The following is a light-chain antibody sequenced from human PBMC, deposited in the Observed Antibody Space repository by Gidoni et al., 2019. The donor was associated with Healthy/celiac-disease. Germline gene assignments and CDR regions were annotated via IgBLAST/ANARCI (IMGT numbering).Light chain of an antibody. J-gene: IGLJ3*02. Sequence: QSVLTQPPSASGTPGQRVTISCSGSSSNIGSNTVNWYQQLPGTAPNLLIYSNNQRPSGVPDRFSGSKSGTSASLAISGLQSEDEADYYCAAWDDSLNGWVFGGGTKLTV. V-gene: IGLV1-44*01. CDR3: AAWDDSLNGWV. CDR1: SSNIGSNT. CDR2: SNN.